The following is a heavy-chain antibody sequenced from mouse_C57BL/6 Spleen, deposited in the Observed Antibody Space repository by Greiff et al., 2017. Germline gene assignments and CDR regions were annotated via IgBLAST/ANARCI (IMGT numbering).Heavy chain of an antibody. V-gene: IGHV1-4*01. J-gene: IGHJ4*01. D-gene: IGHD1-1*01. CDR1: GYTFTSYT. CDR3: ARPQFITTVVGYAMDY. Sequence: VKLVESGAELARPGASVKMSCKASGYTFTSYTMHWVKQRPGQGLEWIGYINPSSGYTKYNQKFKDKATLTADKSSSTAYMQLSSLTSEDSAVYYCARPQFITTVVGYAMDYWGQGTSVTVSS. CDR2: INPSSGYT.